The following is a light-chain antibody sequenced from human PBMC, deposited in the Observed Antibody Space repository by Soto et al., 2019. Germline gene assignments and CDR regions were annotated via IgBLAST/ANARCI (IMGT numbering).Light chain of an antibody. V-gene: IGKV3-20*01. J-gene: IGKJ3*01. CDR2: GAS. Sequence: IVLTQSPGTLSLSPGERGTLSCRASQSVSSNNLAWYQQKPGQAPRLLIYGASRRATGIPDRFSGSGSGTDFTLTIDRLEPEDFAVYFCQQYAASPTSVGPGTKVDSK. CDR1: QSVSSNN. CDR3: QQYAASPTS.